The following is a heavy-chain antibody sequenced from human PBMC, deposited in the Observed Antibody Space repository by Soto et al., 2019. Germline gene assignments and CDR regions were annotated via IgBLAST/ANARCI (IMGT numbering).Heavy chain of an antibody. Sequence: QVQLVQSGAEVKKPGASVKISCKASGYTFTSYDINWVLQATGQGLEWMGWMNPNSGNTGYAQKFQGRVTMTRNTSISTAYMDLSSLRSEDTAAYYCAREHSSSWRFDYWGQGTLVTVSS. CDR1: GYTFTSYD. CDR3: AREHSSSWRFDY. D-gene: IGHD6-13*01. CDR2: MNPNSGNT. V-gene: IGHV1-8*01. J-gene: IGHJ4*02.